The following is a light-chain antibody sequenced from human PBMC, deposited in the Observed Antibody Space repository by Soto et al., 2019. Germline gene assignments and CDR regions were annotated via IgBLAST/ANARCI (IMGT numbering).Light chain of an antibody. CDR2: APS. CDR1: QGISSY. J-gene: IGKJ4*01. CDR3: KQYYSYRPT. Sequence: AIRMTQSPSSFSASTGDRVTITCRASQGISSYLAWYQQKPGKAPKLLIYAPSTLQSGVPSMFRGSGSGTNFTLTISCLQSEDYATYYRKQYYSYRPTVSGGTKVEIK. V-gene: IGKV1-8*01.